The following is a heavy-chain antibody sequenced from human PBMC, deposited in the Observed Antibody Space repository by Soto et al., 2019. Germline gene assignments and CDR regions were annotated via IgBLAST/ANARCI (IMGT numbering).Heavy chain of an antibody. CDR3: ATLPRTVTTGAFDY. CDR2: IYPGDSDT. V-gene: IGHV5-51*01. J-gene: IGHJ4*02. D-gene: IGHD4-17*01. Sequence: GESLKISCKGSGYSITTYWIGWVRQMPGKGLEWMGIIYPGDSDTKYSPSFQGQVTISADKSISTAYLHWYSLKSSDTAMYYRATLPRTVTTGAFDYWGQGTLVTVSS. CDR1: GYSITTYW.